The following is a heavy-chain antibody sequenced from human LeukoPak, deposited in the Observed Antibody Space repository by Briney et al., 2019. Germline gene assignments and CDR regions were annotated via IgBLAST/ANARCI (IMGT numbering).Heavy chain of an antibody. D-gene: IGHD3-10*01. V-gene: IGHV1-18*01. J-gene: IGHJ6*02. CDR3: ARDFALWFGEAYYGMDV. CDR2: ISAYNGNT. Sequence: GASVKVSCKASGYTFTSYVISCVRQAPGQGLEWTGWISAYNGNTNYAQKLQGRVTMTTDTSTSTAYMELRSLRSDDTAVYYCARDFALWFGEAYYGMDVWGQGTTVTVSS. CDR1: GYTFTSYV.